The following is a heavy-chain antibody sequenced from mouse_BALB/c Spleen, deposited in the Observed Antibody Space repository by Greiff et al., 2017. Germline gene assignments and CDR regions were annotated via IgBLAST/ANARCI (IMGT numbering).Heavy chain of an antibody. CDR2: ISSGSSTI. CDR3: ARSGIYDPPAY. J-gene: IGHJ3*01. Sequence: EVHLVESGGGLVQPGGSRKLSCAASGFTFSSFGMHWVRQAPEKGLEWVAYISSGSSTIYYADTVKGRFTISRDNPKNTLFLQMTSLRSEDTAMYYCARSGIYDPPAYWGQGTLVTVSA. D-gene: IGHD2-3*01. V-gene: IGHV5-17*02. CDR1: GFTFSSFG.